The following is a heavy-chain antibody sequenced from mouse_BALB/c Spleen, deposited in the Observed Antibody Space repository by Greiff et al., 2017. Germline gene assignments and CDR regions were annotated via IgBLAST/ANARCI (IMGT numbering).Heavy chain of an antibody. J-gene: IGHJ1*01. Sequence: VKLQESGAELVRPGASVTLSCKASGYTFTDYEMHWVKQTPVHGLEWIGAIDPETGGTAYNQKFKGKATLTADKSSSTAYMELRSLTSEDSAVYYCTRRCLGYFDVWGAGTTVTVSS. CDR2: IDPETGGT. V-gene: IGHV1-15*01. CDR3: TRRCLGYFDV. CDR1: GYTFTDYE. D-gene: IGHD6-1*01.